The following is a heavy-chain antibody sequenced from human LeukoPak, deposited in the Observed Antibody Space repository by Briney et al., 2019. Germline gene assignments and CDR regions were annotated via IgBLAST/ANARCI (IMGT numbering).Heavy chain of an antibody. CDR2: INPNSGGT. V-gene: IGHV1-2*06. D-gene: IGHD3-16*01. J-gene: IGHJ4*02. Sequence: GASVKVSCKASGYTFTGYYMHWVRQAPGQGLEWMGRINPNSGGTNYAQKFQGRVTMTRDTSISTAYMELSRLRSDDTAVYYCARDRDYVWGSYCRNPVDYWGQGTLVTVSS. CDR3: ARDRDYVWGSYCRNPVDY. CDR1: GYTFTGYY.